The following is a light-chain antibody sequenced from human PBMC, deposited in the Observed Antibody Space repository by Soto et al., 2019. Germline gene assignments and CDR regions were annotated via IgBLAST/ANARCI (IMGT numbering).Light chain of an antibody. CDR2: GGS. J-gene: IGKJ1*01. CDR3: QQYSSSRT. CDR1: QSVSSNH. V-gene: IGKV3-20*01. Sequence: EIVLTQSPVTLSLSPGERATLYCRASQSVSSNHLAWYQQKPGQAPRLLIYGGSSRATGIPVRFSGSGSETDFTLTITRLEPEDFAMYYCQQYSSSRTFGQGTKVDI.